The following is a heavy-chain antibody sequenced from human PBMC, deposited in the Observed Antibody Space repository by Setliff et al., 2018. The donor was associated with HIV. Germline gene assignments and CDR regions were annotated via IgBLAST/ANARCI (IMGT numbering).Heavy chain of an antibody. CDR3: ASGRPGATNLDY. D-gene: IGHD1-26*01. Sequence: KTSETLFLTCNVSGVSVSSVGYYWTWIRQRPGKGLEWTGYIYYSGSTKYNPSLKSRLSISIDTSKNQFSLELNSVTAADTSVYYCASGRPGATNLDYWGQGTLVTVSS. CDR2: IYYSGST. CDR1: GVSVSSVGYY. J-gene: IGHJ4*02. V-gene: IGHV4-31*03.